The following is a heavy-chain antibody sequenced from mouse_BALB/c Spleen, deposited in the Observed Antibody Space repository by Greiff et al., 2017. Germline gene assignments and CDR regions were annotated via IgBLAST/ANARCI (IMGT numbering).Heavy chain of an antibody. CDR3: ARGEGYGAWFAY. CDR2: ISSGSSTI. V-gene: IGHV5-17*02. J-gene: IGHJ3*01. D-gene: IGHD1-1*02. Sequence: EVHLVESGGGLVQPGGSRKLSCAASGFTFSSFGMHWVRQAPEKGLEWVAYISSGSSTIYYADTVKGRFTISRDNPKNTLFLQMTSLRSEDTAMYYCARGEGYGAWFAYWGQGTLVTVSA. CDR1: GFTFSSFG.